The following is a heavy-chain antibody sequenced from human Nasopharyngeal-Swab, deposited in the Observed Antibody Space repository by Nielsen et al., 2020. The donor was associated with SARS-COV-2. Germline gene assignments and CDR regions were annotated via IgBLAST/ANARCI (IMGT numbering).Heavy chain of an antibody. CDR1: GFTFSSYE. J-gene: IGHJ4*02. CDR2: IKQDGSEK. V-gene: IGHV3-7*01. D-gene: IGHD3-22*01. CDR3: ARDLDYYDSSGYDY. Sequence: GESLKISCAASGFTFSSYEMSWVRQAPGKGLEWVANIKQDGSEKYYVDSVKGRFTISRDNAKNSLYLQMNSLRAEDTAVYYCARDLDYYDSSGYDYWGQGTLVTVSS.